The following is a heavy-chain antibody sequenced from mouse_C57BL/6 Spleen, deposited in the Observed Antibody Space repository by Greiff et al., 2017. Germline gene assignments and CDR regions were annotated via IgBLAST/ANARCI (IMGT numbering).Heavy chain of an antibody. CDR1: GYAFSSYW. CDR2: IYPGDGDT. D-gene: IGHD3-1*01. V-gene: IGHV1-80*01. CDR3: ARQLGPSYAMDY. Sequence: VQLQQSGAELVKPGASVKISCKASGYAFSSYWMNWVKQRPGQGLEWIGQIYPGDGDTNYNGKFKGKATLTADKSSSPAYMQLSSLTSEDSAVYFCARQLGPSYAMDYWGQGTSGTVSS. J-gene: IGHJ4*01.